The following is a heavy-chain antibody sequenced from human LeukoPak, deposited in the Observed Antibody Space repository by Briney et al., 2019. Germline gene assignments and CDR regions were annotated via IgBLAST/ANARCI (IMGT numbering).Heavy chain of an antibody. Sequence: GGSLRLSCAASGFTFSSYWMSWVRQAPGKGLERVANIKQDGSEKYYVDSVKGRFTISRDNAKNSLYLQMNSLRAEDTAVYYCATEDYYDSSGYYFYYWGQGTLVTVSS. CDR3: ATEDYYDSSGYYFYY. CDR1: GFTFSSYW. V-gene: IGHV3-7*01. J-gene: IGHJ4*02. CDR2: IKQDGSEK. D-gene: IGHD3-22*01.